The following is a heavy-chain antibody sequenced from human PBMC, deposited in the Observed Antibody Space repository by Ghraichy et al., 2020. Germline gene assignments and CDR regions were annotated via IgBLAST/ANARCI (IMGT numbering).Heavy chain of an antibody. D-gene: IGHD5-12*01. J-gene: IGHJ6*02. CDR2: ISSSSSYI. V-gene: IGHV3-21*01. CDR1: GFTFSSYS. Sequence: GGSLRLSCAASGFTFSSYSMNWVRQAPGKGLEWVSSISSSSSYIYYADSVKGRFTISRDNAKNSLYLQMNSLRAEDTAVYYCAREQLVAYYGMDVWGQGTTVTVSS. CDR3: AREQLVAYYGMDV.